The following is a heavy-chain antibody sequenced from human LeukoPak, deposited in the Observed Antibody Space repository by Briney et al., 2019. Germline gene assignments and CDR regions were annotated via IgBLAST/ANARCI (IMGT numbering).Heavy chain of an antibody. D-gene: IGHD3-3*01. Sequence: GRSLRLSCAASGFTFSSYGMHWVRQAPGKGLEWVAVISYDGSNKYYADSVKSRFTISRDNSKNTLYLQMNSLRAEDTAVYYCAKDWRITIRGPFDYWGQGTLVTVSS. V-gene: IGHV3-30*18. CDR1: GFTFSSYG. CDR3: AKDWRITIRGPFDY. CDR2: ISYDGSNK. J-gene: IGHJ4*02.